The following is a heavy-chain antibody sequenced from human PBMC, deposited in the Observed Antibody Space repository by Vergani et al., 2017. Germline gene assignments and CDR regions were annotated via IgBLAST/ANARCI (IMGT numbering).Heavy chain of an antibody. CDR2: ISGSGGNT. V-gene: IGHV3-23*01. CDR3: ARKKYYDSKDYYQVEPFDY. CDR1: GFTFIMHA. Sequence: EVQLLESGGDLVQPGGSLRLSCAASGFTFIMHAMSWVRQAPGKGLEWVSGISGSGGNTYYANSVKGRFTISRDNSKNTLYLQMNSLRAEDTAIYYCARKKYYDSKDYYQVEPFDYWGQGTLVTVSS. J-gene: IGHJ4*02. D-gene: IGHD3-22*01.